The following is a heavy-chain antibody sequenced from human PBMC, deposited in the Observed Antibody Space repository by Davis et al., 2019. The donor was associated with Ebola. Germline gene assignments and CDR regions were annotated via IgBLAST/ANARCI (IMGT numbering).Heavy chain of an antibody. CDR1: GYTFTSYG. V-gene: IGHV1-18*04. CDR2: TSTYNGNT. Sequence: ASVQVSCKASGYTFTSYGISWVRPAPRQGLEWLGWTSTYNGNTNFAQKLQGRVTMTTDTSTSSAYMELRSMRSEDTAVYYCAGSSTWYHSAEYWGQGTLVTVSS. J-gene: IGHJ4*02. CDR3: AGSSTWYHSAEY. D-gene: IGHD6-13*01.